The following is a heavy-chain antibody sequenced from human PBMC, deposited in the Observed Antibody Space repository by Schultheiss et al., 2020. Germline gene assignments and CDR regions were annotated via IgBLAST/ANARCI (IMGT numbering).Heavy chain of an antibody. CDR1: GGSIGSHY. CDR2: LSSSGTT. CDR3: ARASQSYYYYDNSGMDAFDI. V-gene: IGHV4-59*11. D-gene: IGHD3-22*01. Sequence: SETLSLTCSVFGGSIGSHYWNWIRQSPGKGLEWVGCLSSSGTTKYDPSLKSRVTMSLDTSRKQLSLQLRSVTAADTAVYYCARASQSYYYYDNSGMDAFDIWGRGTMVNVSS. J-gene: IGHJ3*02.